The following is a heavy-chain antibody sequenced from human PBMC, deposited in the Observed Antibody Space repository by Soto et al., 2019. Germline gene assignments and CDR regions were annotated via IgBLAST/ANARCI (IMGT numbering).Heavy chain of an antibody. CDR2: ISWNGGSI. CDR3: AKSMGGTANGMGV. D-gene: IGHD2-21*02. J-gene: IGHJ6*02. V-gene: IGHV3-9*01. Sequence: PGGSLRLSCAASGLYFDDYAMHWVRQVPGKGLEWVSGISWNGGSIGYADSVKGRFSISRDNAKNSLYLQMNSLRVEDTALYYCAKSMGGTANGMGVWGQGTTVTVS. CDR1: GLYFDDYA.